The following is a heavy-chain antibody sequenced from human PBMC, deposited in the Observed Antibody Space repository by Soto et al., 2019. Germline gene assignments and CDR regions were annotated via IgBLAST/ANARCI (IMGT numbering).Heavy chain of an antibody. CDR1: GFTFSSYG. CDR2: ISYDGSNK. D-gene: IGHD6-13*01. Sequence: GGSLRLSCAASGFTFSSYGMHWVRQAPGKGLEWVAVISYDGSNKYYADSVKGRFTISRDNSKNTLYLQMNSLRAEDTAVYYCAKDKEESGEQQLDLTGYYYYMDVWGKGTTVTVSS. V-gene: IGHV3-30*18. J-gene: IGHJ6*03. CDR3: AKDKEESGEQQLDLTGYYYYMDV.